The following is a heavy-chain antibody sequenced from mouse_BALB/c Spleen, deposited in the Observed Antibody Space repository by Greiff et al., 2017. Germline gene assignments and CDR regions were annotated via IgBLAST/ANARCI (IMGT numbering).Heavy chain of an antibody. CDR3: ARGGRGRRDALAY. CDR2: IWGDGST. Sequence: QVQLKESGPGLVAPSQSLSITCTVSGFSLTGYGVNWVRQPPGKGLEWLGMIWGDGSTDYNSALKSRLSISKDNSKSQVFLKMNSLQTDDTARYYCARGGRGRRDALAYWGQGTLVTVSA. CDR1: GFSLTGYG. J-gene: IGHJ3*01. V-gene: IGHV2-6-7*01. D-gene: IGHD3-3*01.